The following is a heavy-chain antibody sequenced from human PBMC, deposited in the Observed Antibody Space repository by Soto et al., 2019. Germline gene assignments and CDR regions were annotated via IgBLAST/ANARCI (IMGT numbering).Heavy chain of an antibody. CDR1: GGSISSYY. CDR3: ARGLGYYFDS. J-gene: IGHJ4*02. V-gene: IGHV4-59*04. CDR2: IHYRGST. Sequence: ETLSLTCTVSGGSISSYYWSWIRQPPGKGLEWIGYIHYRGSTYYNASLKSRVTISVDTSKNHFSLKLSSVTAADSAVYSCARGLGYYFDSWGQGMLVTVSS. D-gene: IGHD3-10*01.